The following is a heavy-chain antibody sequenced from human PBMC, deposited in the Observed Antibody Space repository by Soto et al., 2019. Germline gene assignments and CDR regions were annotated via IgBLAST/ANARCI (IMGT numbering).Heavy chain of an antibody. D-gene: IGHD3-9*01. J-gene: IGHJ5*02. Sequence: GGSLRLSCAASGFTFSSYDMHWVRQATGKGLEWVSAIGTAGDTYYPGSVKGRFTISRENAKNTLYLQMNSLRAEDTAVYYCAKLLYYDILTGYYRSNWFDPWGQGTLVTVSS. CDR1: GFTFSSYD. CDR3: AKLLYYDILTGYYRSNWFDP. V-gene: IGHV3-13*01. CDR2: IGTAGDT.